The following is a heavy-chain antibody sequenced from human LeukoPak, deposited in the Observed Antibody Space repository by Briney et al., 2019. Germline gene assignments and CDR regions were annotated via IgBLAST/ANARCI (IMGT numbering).Heavy chain of an antibody. J-gene: IGHJ2*01. Sequence: GGSLRLSCAASGFTFSSYGMHWVRQAPGKGLERVAVISYDGSNKYYADSVKGRFTISRDNSKNTLSLQMNSLRADDTAVYYCAKDGEPVLWSEELIQYWYFDLWGRGTLVTVSS. CDR2: ISYDGSNK. V-gene: IGHV3-30*18. CDR1: GFTFSSYG. D-gene: IGHD3-10*01. CDR3: AKDGEPVLWSEELIQYWYFDL.